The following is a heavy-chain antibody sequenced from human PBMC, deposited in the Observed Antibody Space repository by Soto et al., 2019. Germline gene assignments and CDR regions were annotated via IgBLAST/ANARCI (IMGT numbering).Heavy chain of an antibody. CDR1: GDSISSSNW. Sequence: QVQLQESGPGLVKPSGTLSLTCAVSGDSISSSNWWSWVRQAPGKGLEWIGEIYHSGATTYNPSLKSRATISVDPSKNHFYMKLTSVTAADTAVYFCARDLGTGTDFWGRGTLVTVAS. D-gene: IGHD1-1*01. J-gene: IGHJ4*02. CDR2: IYHSGAT. CDR3: ARDLGTGTDF. V-gene: IGHV4-4*02.